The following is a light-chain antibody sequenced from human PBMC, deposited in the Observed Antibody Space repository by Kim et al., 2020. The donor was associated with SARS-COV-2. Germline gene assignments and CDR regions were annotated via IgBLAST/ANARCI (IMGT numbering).Light chain of an antibody. CDR3: QQYNSYSGT. CDR1: QSISKL. V-gene: IGKV1-5*01. Sequence: DIQMTQSPSTLSASVGDRVTITCRASQSISKLLAWYQQKPGKAPNLLIYDASTLERGVPSRFSGRGSGTDFTLTISSLQPDDFATYYCQQYNSYSGTFGQGTKLEI. J-gene: IGKJ2*01. CDR2: DAS.